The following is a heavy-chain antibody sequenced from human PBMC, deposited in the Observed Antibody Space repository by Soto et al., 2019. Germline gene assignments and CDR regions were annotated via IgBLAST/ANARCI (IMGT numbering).Heavy chain of an antibody. J-gene: IGHJ4*02. Sequence: SETLSLTCAVYGGSFSGYYWSWIRQPPGKGLEWIGEINHSGSTNYNPSLKSRVTISVDTAKNQFSLKLSSVTAEDTAVYYCARAPTYDYVWGSYRTRFDYWGQGTLVTVS. CDR1: GGSFSGYY. CDR3: ARAPTYDYVWGSYRTRFDY. D-gene: IGHD3-16*02. V-gene: IGHV4-34*01. CDR2: INHSGST.